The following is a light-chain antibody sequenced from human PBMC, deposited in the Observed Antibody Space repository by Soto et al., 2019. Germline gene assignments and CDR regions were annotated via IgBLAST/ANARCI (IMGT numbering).Light chain of an antibody. V-gene: IGKV3-15*01. J-gene: IGKJ1*01. CDR1: QSVSSN. CDR2: VVS. Sequence: EIVMTQSPGTLSASPGERATLSCRASQSVSSNLAWYQQKHGQAPRLLIYVVSTRATGIPARFSGSGSGTEFILTSRSLQSEDFAVYYCQQYNKWPLTFGQGTKVEIK. CDR3: QQYNKWPLT.